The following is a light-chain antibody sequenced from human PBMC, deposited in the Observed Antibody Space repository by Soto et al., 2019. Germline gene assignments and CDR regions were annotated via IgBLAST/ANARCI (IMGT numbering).Light chain of an antibody. CDR3: LQYYGPPQT. J-gene: IGKJ1*01. Sequence: DIVMTQSPDSLAVSLGERATFNCKSSQSILYASSGNNYLAWYQQKPGQPPKLLIYWASTRVSGVPDRFSGSGSGTDFTLTISSLQAEDVAVYYCLQYYGPPQTFGQGNKVESK. CDR2: WAS. CDR1: QSILYASSGNNY. V-gene: IGKV4-1*01.